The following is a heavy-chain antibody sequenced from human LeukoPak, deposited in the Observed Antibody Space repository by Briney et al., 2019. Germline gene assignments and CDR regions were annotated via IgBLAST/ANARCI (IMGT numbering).Heavy chain of an antibody. J-gene: IGHJ4*02. CDR3: ASRIAAAGYFDY. CDR2: IYPGDSDT. D-gene: IGHD6-13*01. V-gene: IGHV5-51*01. CDR1: GYSFTNYW. Sequence: GDSLKISCQGSGYSFTNYWIAWVRQMPGEGLEWMGIIYPGDSDTTYSPSFQGQVTISADKSISTAYLQWSSLKASDTAMYYCASRIAAAGYFDYWGQGTLVTVSS.